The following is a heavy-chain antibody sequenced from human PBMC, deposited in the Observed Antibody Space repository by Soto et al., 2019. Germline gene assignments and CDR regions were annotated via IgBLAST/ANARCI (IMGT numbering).Heavy chain of an antibody. CDR2: ITTTGRNT. D-gene: IGHD6-13*01. V-gene: IGHV3-23*01. Sequence: PGGSLRLSCAASGFTFISYGMTWVRQAPGKGLEWVSGITTTGRNTYYAESVKGRFTISRDNSKNVVYLQMNSLRAEDTAVYYCARAAAAAGTDWFDAWGQGTLVIVSS. J-gene: IGHJ5*02. CDR3: ARAAAAAGTDWFDA. CDR1: GFTFISYG.